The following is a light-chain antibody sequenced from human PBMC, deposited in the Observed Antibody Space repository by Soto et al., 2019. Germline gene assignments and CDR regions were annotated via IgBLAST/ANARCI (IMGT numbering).Light chain of an antibody. Sequence: EIVMTQSPATLSVSPGERSTLSCRASQNIRRNLAWYQQKPGQAPRLLIYHASTRATGIPARFTGVGSGTEFTLTISSLQSEDFAVYYCQQYDNWPPVTFGGGTKVEIK. CDR2: HAS. J-gene: IGKJ4*01. CDR1: QNIRRN. CDR3: QQYDNWPPVT. V-gene: IGKV3-15*01.